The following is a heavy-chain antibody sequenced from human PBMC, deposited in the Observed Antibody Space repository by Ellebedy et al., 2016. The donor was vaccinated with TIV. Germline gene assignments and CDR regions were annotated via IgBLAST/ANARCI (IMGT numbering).Heavy chain of an antibody. D-gene: IGHD6-13*01. CDR3: ARAARADNWFNP. Sequence: SVKVSCXASGGTFSSYAISWVRQAPGQGLEWMGGIIPIFGTANYAQKFQGRVTITADESTSTAYMELSSLRSEDTAVYYCARAARADNWFNPWGQGTLVTVSS. V-gene: IGHV1-69*13. CDR1: GGTFSSYA. J-gene: IGHJ5*02. CDR2: IIPIFGTA.